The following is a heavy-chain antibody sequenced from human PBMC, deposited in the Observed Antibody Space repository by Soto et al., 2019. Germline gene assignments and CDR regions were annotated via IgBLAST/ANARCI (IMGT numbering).Heavy chain of an antibody. Sequence: SETLSLTSTVSGGSISSYYWSWIRQPPGKGLEWIGYIYYSGSTNYNPSLKSRVTISVDTSKNQFSLKLSSVTAADTAVYYCARGTMVRGFIIDYWGQGTLVTVSS. V-gene: IGHV4-59*01. J-gene: IGHJ4*02. CDR3: ARGTMVRGFIIDY. CDR2: IYYSGST. CDR1: GGSISSYY. D-gene: IGHD3-10*01.